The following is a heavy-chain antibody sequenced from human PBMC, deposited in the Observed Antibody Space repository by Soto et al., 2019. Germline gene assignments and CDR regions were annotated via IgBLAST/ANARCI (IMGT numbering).Heavy chain of an antibody. D-gene: IGHD6-13*01. V-gene: IGHV3-30*14. Sequence: LRLSCAASGFTFSSYAMHWVRQAPGKGLEWVAVISTDGRDKYHADSVKGRFTISRDNSKNTLYLQMNCLRAEDTAVYYCAKDHDLAAAGYYFDYWGQGTLVTVSS. J-gene: IGHJ4*02. CDR1: GFTFSSYA. CDR3: AKDHDLAAAGYYFDY. CDR2: ISTDGRDK.